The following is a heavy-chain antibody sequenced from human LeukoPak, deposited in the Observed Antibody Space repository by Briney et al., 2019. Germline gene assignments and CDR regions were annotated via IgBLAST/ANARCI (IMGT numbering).Heavy chain of an antibody. CDR2: ISSNGGST. J-gene: IGHJ3*02. V-gene: IGHV3-64*04. D-gene: IGHD3-22*01. CDR3: ARGGDSSGSVRTAFDI. Sequence: GGSLRLSCSASGFTFSSYAMHWVRQAPGKGLEYVSAISSNGGSTYYADSVKGRFTISRDNSKNTLYLQMNSLRAEDTAVYYCARGGDSSGSVRTAFDIWGQGTKVTVSS. CDR1: GFTFSSYA.